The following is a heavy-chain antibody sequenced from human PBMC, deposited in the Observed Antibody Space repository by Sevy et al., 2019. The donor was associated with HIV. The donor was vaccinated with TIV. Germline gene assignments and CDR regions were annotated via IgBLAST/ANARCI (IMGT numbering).Heavy chain of an antibody. CDR1: GFTFSSAW. D-gene: IGHD5-12*01. V-gene: IGHV3-15*01. CDR3: ITDPGYRGYDEEVINYYYYGMDV. J-gene: IGHJ6*02. CDR2: IKSKTDGGTI. Sequence: GGSLRLSCAASGFTFSSAWMSWVRLAPGKGLEWVGRIKSKTDGGTIDYAAPVKGRFTISREDSKNTLYLQMNSLTTEDTAVYYCITDPGYRGYDEEVINYYYYGMDVWGQGTTVTVSS.